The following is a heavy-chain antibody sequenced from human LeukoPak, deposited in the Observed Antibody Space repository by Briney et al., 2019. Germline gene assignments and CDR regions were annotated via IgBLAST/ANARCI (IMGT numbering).Heavy chain of an antibody. CDR2: INTDGSST. CDR3: AGLYSSGWYHYYYMDV. Sequence: PGGSLRLSCAASGFTFSSYWMHWVRQAPGKGLVWVSRINTDGSSTSYADSVKGRFTISRDNAKNTLYLQMNSLRAEDTAVYYCAGLYSSGWYHYYYMDVWGKGTTVTVSS. D-gene: IGHD6-19*01. CDR1: GFTFSSYW. V-gene: IGHV3-74*01. J-gene: IGHJ6*03.